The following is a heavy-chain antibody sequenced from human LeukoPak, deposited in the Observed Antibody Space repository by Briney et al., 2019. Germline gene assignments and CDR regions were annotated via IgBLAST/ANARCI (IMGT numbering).Heavy chain of an antibody. CDR2: ISGSGGST. J-gene: IGHJ6*03. Sequence: GGSLRLSCAASGFTFSTYWMIWVRQAPGKGLEWVSAISGSGGSTYYADSVKGRFTISRDNSKSTLYLQMNSLRAEDTAVYYCAKDLAYYYYYYMDVWGKGTTVTVSS. CDR3: AKDLAYYYYYYMDV. V-gene: IGHV3-23*01. D-gene: IGHD3-16*01. CDR1: GFTFSTYW.